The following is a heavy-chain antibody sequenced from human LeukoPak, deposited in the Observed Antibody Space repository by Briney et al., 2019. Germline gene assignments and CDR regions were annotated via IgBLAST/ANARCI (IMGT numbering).Heavy chain of an antibody. D-gene: IGHD6-19*01. Sequence: ASVKVSCKASGYTFTSYAMNWVRQAPGQGLEWMGWMNPNSGNTGYAQKFQGRVTMTRNTSISTAYMELSSLRSEDTAVYYCARVLAVAGRRDFDYWGQGTLVTVSS. CDR2: MNPNSGNT. J-gene: IGHJ4*02. CDR1: GYTFTSYA. CDR3: ARVLAVAGRRDFDY. V-gene: IGHV1-8*02.